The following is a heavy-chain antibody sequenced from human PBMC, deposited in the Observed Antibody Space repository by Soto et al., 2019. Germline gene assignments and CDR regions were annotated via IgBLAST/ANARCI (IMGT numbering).Heavy chain of an antibody. J-gene: IGHJ6*03. CDR1: VFTCNNGS. Sequence: VGSLILSCSSSVFTCNNGSMSLFLQAAVNWVEWVSFISGSGGRTDSVDSVKGRFTISRDNSKNTMYLQMNILRVEDTSVYYCAKGKRLVNSGPYHYDMEVRGQGHTVNVS. V-gene: IGHV3-23*01. D-gene: IGHD3-9*01. CDR3: AKGKRLVNSGPYHYDMEV. CDR2: ISGSGGRT.